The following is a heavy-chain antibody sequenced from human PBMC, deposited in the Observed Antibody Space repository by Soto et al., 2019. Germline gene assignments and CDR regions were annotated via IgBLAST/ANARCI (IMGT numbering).Heavy chain of an antibody. J-gene: IGHJ6*02. D-gene: IGHD3-22*01. CDR2: IYPGDSDT. V-gene: IGHV5-51*01. Sequence: PGESLKISCKGSGYSFTSYWIGWVRQMPGKGLEWMGIIYPGDSDTRYSPSFQGQVTISADKSISTAYLQWSSLKASDTAMYYCARHKNCYDSSGYYRRAYYYYGMDVWGQGTTVTVSS. CDR3: ARHKNCYDSSGYYRRAYYYYGMDV. CDR1: GYSFTSYW.